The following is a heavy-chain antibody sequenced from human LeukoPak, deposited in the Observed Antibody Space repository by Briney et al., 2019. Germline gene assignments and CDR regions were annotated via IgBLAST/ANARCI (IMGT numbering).Heavy chain of an antibody. D-gene: IGHD6-19*01. CDR1: GFTFSSYA. Sequence: GGPLRLSCAASGFTFSSYAMSWVRQAPGKGLEWVSAISGSGGSTYYADSVKGRFTISRDNSKNTLYLQMNSLRAEDTAVYYCAKDLSRSVAGTAEGENYFDYWGQGTLVTVSS. J-gene: IGHJ4*02. V-gene: IGHV3-23*01. CDR2: ISGSGGST. CDR3: AKDLSRSVAGTAEGENYFDY.